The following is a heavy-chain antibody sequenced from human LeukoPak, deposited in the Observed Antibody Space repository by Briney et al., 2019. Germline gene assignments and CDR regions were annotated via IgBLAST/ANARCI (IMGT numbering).Heavy chain of an antibody. CDR1: GGSFSGYY. Sequence: SETLSLTCAVYGGSFSGYYWSWIRQPPGKGLEWIGEINHSGSTNYNPSLKSRVTISVDTSKNQFSLKLSSVTAADTAVYYCASAMGYSGYDFRFDYWGQGTLVTASS. D-gene: IGHD5-12*01. CDR2: INHSGST. J-gene: IGHJ4*02. CDR3: ASAMGYSGYDFRFDY. V-gene: IGHV4-34*01.